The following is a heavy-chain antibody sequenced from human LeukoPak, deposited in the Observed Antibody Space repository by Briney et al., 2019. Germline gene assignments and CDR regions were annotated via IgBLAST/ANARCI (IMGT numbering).Heavy chain of an antibody. CDR1: GYSFTNFW. J-gene: IGHJ3*02. CDR3: ARSYDSSGYYQDAFDI. Sequence: GESLKISCEASGYSFTNFWVAWVRQMPGKGLEWMGSIYPGDSDTRYSPSFQGQVTISADKSITTAYLQWSSLKASDTAMYYCARSYDSSGYYQDAFDIWGQGTMVTVSS. D-gene: IGHD3-22*01. V-gene: IGHV5-51*01. CDR2: IYPGDSDT.